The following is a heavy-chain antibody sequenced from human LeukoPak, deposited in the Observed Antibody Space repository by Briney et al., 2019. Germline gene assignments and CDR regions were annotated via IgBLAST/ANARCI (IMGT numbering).Heavy chain of an antibody. V-gene: IGHV1-24*01. CDR1: GYTFTSYD. J-gene: IGHJ4*02. D-gene: IGHD5-12*01. CDR2: FDPEDGET. CDR3: ATGGWLSLGWYFDY. Sequence: ASVKVSCKASGYTFTSYDINWVRQATGQGLEWMGGFDPEDGETIYAQKFQGRVTMTEDTSTDTAYMELSSLRSEDTAVYYCATGGWLSLGWYFDYWGQGTLVTVSS.